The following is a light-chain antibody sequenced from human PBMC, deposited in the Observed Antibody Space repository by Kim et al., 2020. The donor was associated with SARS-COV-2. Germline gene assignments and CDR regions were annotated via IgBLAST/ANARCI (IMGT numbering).Light chain of an antibody. J-gene: IGKJ1*01. V-gene: IGKV3-20*01. CDR3: HQYGSSPQT. CDR1: QSVYNSY. Sequence: IVLTQSPGTLSLSPGERATLSCRASQSVYNSYLAWYQQKPGQAPRLLISGASSRAAGIPDRFNGSGSGTDFTLTISRLEAEDSAVYHCHQYGSSPQTFGQGTKVDIK. CDR2: GAS.